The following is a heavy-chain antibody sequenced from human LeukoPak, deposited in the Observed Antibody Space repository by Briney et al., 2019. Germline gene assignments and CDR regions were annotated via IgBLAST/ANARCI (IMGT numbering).Heavy chain of an antibody. Sequence: GGSLRLSRAASGFNFSTYAMSWVRQAPGKGLEWVSGINGGGDTTYYADSEKGRFTISRDNSKNTLYLQMNSLRAEDTAIYYCVKDRSDSSSWYAGSHWGQGTLVTVSS. J-gene: IGHJ4*02. CDR3: VKDRSDSSSWYAGSH. CDR1: GFNFSTYA. V-gene: IGHV3-23*01. CDR2: INGGGDTT. D-gene: IGHD2-2*01.